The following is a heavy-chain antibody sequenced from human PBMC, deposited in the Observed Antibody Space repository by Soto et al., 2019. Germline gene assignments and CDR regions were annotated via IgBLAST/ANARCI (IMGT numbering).Heavy chain of an antibody. D-gene: IGHD5-18*01. CDR1: GFTFSSYA. CDR2: ISGSGGST. Sequence: EVQLLESGGGLVQPGGSLRLSCAASGFTFSSYAMSWVRQAPGKGLEWVSGISGSGGSTYYADSVKGRFTISRDNSNKTLALQMNSLRVDDTAVYYCGKGVTAMLPFDFWGQGTLVTVSS. J-gene: IGHJ4*02. CDR3: GKGVTAMLPFDF. V-gene: IGHV3-23*01.